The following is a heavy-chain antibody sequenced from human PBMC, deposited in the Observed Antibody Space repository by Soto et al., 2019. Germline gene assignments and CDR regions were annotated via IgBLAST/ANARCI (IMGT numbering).Heavy chain of an antibody. Sequence: PGESLKISCKGSGYSFTSYWISWVRQMPGKGLEWMGRIDPSDSYTNYSPSFQGHVTISADKSISTAYLQWSSLKASDTAMYYCAREQNESGDILTGYYKSYWFDPWGQGTLVTVSS. CDR3: AREQNESGDILTGYYKSYWFDP. V-gene: IGHV5-10-1*01. CDR1: GYSFTSYW. D-gene: IGHD3-9*01. CDR2: IDPSDSYT. J-gene: IGHJ5*02.